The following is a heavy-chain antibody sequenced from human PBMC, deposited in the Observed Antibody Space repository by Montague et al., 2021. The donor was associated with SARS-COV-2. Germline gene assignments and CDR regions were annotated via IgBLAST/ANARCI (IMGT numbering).Heavy chain of an antibody. D-gene: IGHD4-11*01. J-gene: IGHJ6*02. Sequence: CAISGDSVSSNRAAWNWIRQSPSRGLEWLGRTYYESKWYNDYAVSVKSRITINPDTSKNQFSLQLNSVTPEDAAVYYCARQFPVQVLRYSYYGMDVWGQGATVTVSS. CDR2: TYYESKWYN. CDR3: ARQFPVQVLRYSYYGMDV. CDR1: GDSVSSNRAA. V-gene: IGHV6-1*01.